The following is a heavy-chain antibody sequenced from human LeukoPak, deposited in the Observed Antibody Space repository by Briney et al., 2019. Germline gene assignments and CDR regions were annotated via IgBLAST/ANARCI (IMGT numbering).Heavy chain of an antibody. J-gene: IGHJ5*02. V-gene: IGHV4-34*01. CDR3: VRTTVSKEGWFDP. D-gene: IGHD4-11*01. CDR2: INHSGST. Sequence: SETLSLTCAVYGGSFSGYYWGWIRQPPGKGLEWIGEINHSGSTNYNPPLKSRVTMSIDASKNRFSLKVTSVTAADTAVYYCVRTTVSKEGWFDPWGQGTLVTVSS. CDR1: GGSFSGYY.